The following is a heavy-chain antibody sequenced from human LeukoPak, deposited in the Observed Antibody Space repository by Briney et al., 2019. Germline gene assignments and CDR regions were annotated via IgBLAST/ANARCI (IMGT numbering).Heavy chain of an antibody. CDR2: ISGSGGST. J-gene: IGHJ4*02. CDR3: ARGKGIAVSSFDY. D-gene: IGHD6-19*01. V-gene: IGHV3-23*01. CDR1: GFTLSSYA. Sequence: GGSLRLSCAASGFTLSSYAMSWVRQVPGKGLEWGSGISGSGGSTYYADSVKGRCTISRDNPKNTLSLQMNSLRAEDTALYYCARGKGIAVSSFDYWGQGTLVTVSS.